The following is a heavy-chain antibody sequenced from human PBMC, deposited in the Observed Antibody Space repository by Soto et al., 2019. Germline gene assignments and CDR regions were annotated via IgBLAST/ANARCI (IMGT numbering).Heavy chain of an antibody. D-gene: IGHD3-22*01. CDR3: ARGAGDYYDGNGYLGRH. V-gene: IGHV3-74*01. CDR2: IKSDGSGT. J-gene: IGHJ4*02. CDR1: GFTFSSYW. Sequence: EVQLVESGGGLVQPGGSLRLSCAASGFTFSSYWMHWVRQAPGKGLVWVSRIKSDGSGTSYADSVKGRLTISRDNAKNTPCLPMNSLRAEETAVYYCARGAGDYYDGNGYLGRHWGQGPLVTVSP.